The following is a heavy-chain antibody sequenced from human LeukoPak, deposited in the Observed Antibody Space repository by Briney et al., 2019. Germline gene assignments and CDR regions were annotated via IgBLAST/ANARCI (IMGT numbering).Heavy chain of an antibody. Sequence: GSSVKVSCKASGGTFSSYAISWVRQAPGQGHEWMGGIIPIFGTANYAQKFQGRVTITADESTSTAYMELSSLRSEDTAVYYCARARSFDFEYCVLDFSAEEVCDAFDIWGQGTMVTVSS. CDR3: ARARSFDFEYCVLDFSAEEVCDAFDI. J-gene: IGHJ3*02. CDR2: IIPIFGTA. D-gene: IGHD2/OR15-2a*01. V-gene: IGHV1-69*01. CDR1: GGTFSSYA.